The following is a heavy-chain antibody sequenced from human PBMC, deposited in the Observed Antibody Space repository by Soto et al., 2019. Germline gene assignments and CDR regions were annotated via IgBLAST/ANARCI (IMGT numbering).Heavy chain of an antibody. CDR1: GFTFSSYA. V-gene: IGHV3-30-3*01. D-gene: IGHD2-15*01. Sequence: QVQLVESGGGVVQPGRSLRLSCAASGFTFSSYAMHWVRQAPGKGLEWVAVISYDGSNKYYADSVKGRFTISRDNSKNTLYLQMNSLRAEDTAVYYCAREGGYGGTSGGYFQHWGQGTLVTVSS. CDR3: AREGGYGGTSGGYFQH. J-gene: IGHJ1*01. CDR2: ISYDGSNK.